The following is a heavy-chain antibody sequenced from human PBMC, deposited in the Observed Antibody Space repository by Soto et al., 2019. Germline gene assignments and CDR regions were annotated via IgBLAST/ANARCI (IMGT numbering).Heavy chain of an antibody. Sequence: PSEPLSLTCTVSGGSVSSGSSYWSWIRQPPGKGLEWIGYIYYSGSTNYNPSLKSRVTISVDTSKNQFSLKLSSVTAADTAVYYCARASYSGNWFDPWGQGTLVTVSS. CDR2: IYYSGST. CDR3: ARASYSGNWFDP. D-gene: IGHD2-15*01. V-gene: IGHV4-61*01. J-gene: IGHJ5*02. CDR1: GGSVSSGSSY.